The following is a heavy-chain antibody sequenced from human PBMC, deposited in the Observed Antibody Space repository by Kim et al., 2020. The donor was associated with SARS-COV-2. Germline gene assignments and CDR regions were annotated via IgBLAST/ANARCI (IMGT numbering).Heavy chain of an antibody. V-gene: IGHV3-9*01. D-gene: IGHD1-26*01. Sequence: GGSLRLSCAASGFTFGDYAMHWVRQTPGKGLEWVSGISWNSGSKGYADSVKGRFTISRDNTKNSLYLQINSLRAEDTALYYCAKDRGGSYSFSYCYYGMDVWGQGPTVTVSS. J-gene: IGHJ6*02. CDR1: GFTFGDYA. CDR2: ISWNSGSK. CDR3: AKDRGGSYSFSYCYYGMDV.